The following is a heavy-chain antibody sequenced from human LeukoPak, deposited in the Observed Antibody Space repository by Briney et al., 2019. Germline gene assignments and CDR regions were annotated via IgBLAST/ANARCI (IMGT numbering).Heavy chain of an antibody. CDR3: AREIPYYDFWSGYPYYYYGMDV. CDR1: GYTFTSYA. CDR2: INTNTGNP. D-gene: IGHD3-3*01. Sequence: ASVKVSCKASGYTFTSYAMNWVRQAPGQGLEWMGWINTNTGNPTYAQGFTGRFVFSLDTSVSTAYLQISSLKAEDTAVYYCAREIPYYDFWSGYPYYYYGMDVWGQGTMVTVSS. J-gene: IGHJ6*02. V-gene: IGHV7-4-1*02.